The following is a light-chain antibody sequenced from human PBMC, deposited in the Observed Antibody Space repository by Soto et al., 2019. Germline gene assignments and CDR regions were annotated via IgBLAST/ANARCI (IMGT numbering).Light chain of an antibody. V-gene: IGKV3-15*01. CDR2: GAS. CDR1: QSVSSN. CDR3: QQYRSWPSGT. J-gene: IGKJ1*01. Sequence: IVLTQPPRTLSLSPRQRSTLSCSATQSVSSNYLAWYQQKPGQAPRPLIYGASTRATGIPARFSGSGSGTEFTLTISSLQSEDFAVYYCQQYRSWPSGTFGQGTKVE.